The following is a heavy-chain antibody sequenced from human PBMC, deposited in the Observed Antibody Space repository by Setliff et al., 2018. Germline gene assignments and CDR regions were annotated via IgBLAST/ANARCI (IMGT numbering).Heavy chain of an antibody. CDR2: INTGGGSA. Sequence: ASVKVSCKASGYTFTSYYLYWVRQAPGQGLEWMGTINTGGGSASLVDQFQGRVTMASDTSTSTIYLELNSLTSDDTAVYYCARGGVAAAGRKGVFEYWGQGTLVTVS. CDR3: ARGGVAAAGRKGVFEY. CDR1: GYTFTSYY. J-gene: IGHJ4*02. V-gene: IGHV1-46*01. D-gene: IGHD6-13*01.